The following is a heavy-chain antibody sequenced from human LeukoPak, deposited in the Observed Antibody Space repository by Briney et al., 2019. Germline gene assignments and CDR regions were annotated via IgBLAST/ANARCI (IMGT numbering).Heavy chain of an antibody. D-gene: IGHD3-10*01. J-gene: IGHJ4*02. CDR1: GFTFSNYV. Sequence: GGSLRLSCAASGFTFSNYVMSWVRQAPGKGLEWVSAITGSGGDTYYADSVKGRFTISRDNSKNTLYLQMNSLRAEDTAVYYCAKASGASRPYYFDYWGQGTLVTVSS. CDR2: ITGSGGDT. V-gene: IGHV3-23*01. CDR3: AKASGASRPYYFDY.